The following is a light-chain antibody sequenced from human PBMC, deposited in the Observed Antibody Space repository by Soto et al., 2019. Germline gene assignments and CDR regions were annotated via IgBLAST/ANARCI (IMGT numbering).Light chain of an antibody. V-gene: IGLV1-44*01. Sequence: QSVLTQPRSVSGTPGRRVVISCSGSSSNIGSNTVNWYQQLPGTAPKLLIYSNNHRPSGVPDRFSGSKSGTSASLAISGLQSDDEADYYCAAWDDSLNGYVFATGTKVTVL. CDR3: AAWDDSLNGYV. CDR2: SNN. CDR1: SSNIGSNT. J-gene: IGLJ1*01.